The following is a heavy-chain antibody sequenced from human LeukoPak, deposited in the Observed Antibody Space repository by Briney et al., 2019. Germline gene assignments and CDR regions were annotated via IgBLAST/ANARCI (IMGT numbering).Heavy chain of an antibody. D-gene: IGHD6-19*01. CDR2: INHSGST. CDR3: ARGRSGWKIPWGYFDY. V-gene: IGHV4-34*01. Sequence: SETLSLTCAVYGGSFSGYYWSWIRQPPGKGLEWIGEINHSGSTNYNPSLKSRVTISVDTSKNQFSLKLSSVTAADTAVYYCARGRSGWKIPWGYFDYWAREPWSPSPQ. CDR1: GGSFSGYY. J-gene: IGHJ4*02.